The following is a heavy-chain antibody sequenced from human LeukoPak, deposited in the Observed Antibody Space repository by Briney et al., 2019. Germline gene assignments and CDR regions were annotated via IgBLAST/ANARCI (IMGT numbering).Heavy chain of an antibody. CDR1: GYNFTPYW. J-gene: IGHJ4*02. CDR3: ARGHDILTGQNFDY. V-gene: IGHV5-51*01. Sequence: GESLKISCQSSGYNFTPYWIVWVRQMPGKGLEWMGITFAGYSYTIYSPSFQGQVTISVDKSISTAYLQWSSLKASDTAMYYCARGHDILTGQNFDYWGQGTLVTVSS. D-gene: IGHD3-9*01. CDR2: TFAGYSYT.